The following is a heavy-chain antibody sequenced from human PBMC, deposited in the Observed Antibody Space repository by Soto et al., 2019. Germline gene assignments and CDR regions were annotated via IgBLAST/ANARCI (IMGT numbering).Heavy chain of an antibody. J-gene: IGHJ6*02. CDR3: ARVFGTSDYYYYGMDV. V-gene: IGHV3-33*01. CDR2: IWYDGSNK. Sequence: GESLKISCAASGFTFSSYGMHWVRQAPGKGLEWVAVIWYDGSNKYYADSVKGRFTISRDNAKNTLHLQMNSLRTEDTAVYYCARVFGTSDYYYYGMDVWGQGTTVTVSS. CDR1: GFTFSSYG. D-gene: IGHD2-2*01.